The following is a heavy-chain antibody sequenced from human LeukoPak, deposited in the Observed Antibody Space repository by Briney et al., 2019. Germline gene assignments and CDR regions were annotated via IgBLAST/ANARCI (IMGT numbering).Heavy chain of an antibody. CDR2: INPDGSIK. D-gene: IGHD3-16*01. Sequence: GGSLRLSCVASGFTFGHHFMSWVRQAPGGGLEWVANINPDGSIKFHADSVKGRFSISRDNARDSVYLQMNSLRGEDTAVYYCARAVDVADYWGQGTLVAVSS. CDR1: GFTFGHHF. J-gene: IGHJ4*02. V-gene: IGHV3-7*01. CDR3: ARAVDVADY.